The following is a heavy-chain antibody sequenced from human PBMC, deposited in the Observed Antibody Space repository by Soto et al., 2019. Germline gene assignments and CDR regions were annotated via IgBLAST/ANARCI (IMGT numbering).Heavy chain of an antibody. V-gene: IGHV3-15*01. CDR1: GSTFSNAW. J-gene: IGHJ5*02. CDR3: TTLGFDP. CDR2: VKSKSNGGTT. Sequence: EVQLVESGGGVVKPGGSLRLSCAASGSTFSNAWMSWVRQAPGKGLEWVGRVKSKSNGGTTDYAASVKGRFTISRDDSKNTLHLKMNSLRTEDKAVYYCTTLGFDPWGQGTLVTVSS.